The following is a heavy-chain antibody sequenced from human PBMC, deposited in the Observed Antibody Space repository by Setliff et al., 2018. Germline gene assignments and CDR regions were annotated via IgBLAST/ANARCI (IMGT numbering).Heavy chain of an antibody. Sequence: ASVKVSCKASGYTFKSYGINWMRQAPGQGLEWMGWVSPYSGNTYYAPELQGRVTLTTDTSTTTAYLELRSLTSDDTAVYYCSRLVRYCTTTTCQRASGDDYWGQGTLVTVSS. CDR2: VSPYSGNT. V-gene: IGHV1-18*04. D-gene: IGHD2-8*01. J-gene: IGHJ4*02. CDR1: GYTFKSYG. CDR3: SRLVRYCTTTTCQRASGDDY.